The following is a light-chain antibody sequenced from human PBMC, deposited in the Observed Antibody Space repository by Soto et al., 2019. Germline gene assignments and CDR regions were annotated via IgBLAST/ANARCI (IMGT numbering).Light chain of an antibody. V-gene: IGKV3-15*01. CDR3: QQYDNWPLT. CDR2: GTS. J-gene: IGKJ4*01. Sequence: EIVMTQSPATLSVSPGERVTLSCRASQSVSSNLAWYQQKPGQASRLLIYGTSTRATGIPARFSGTGSGTEFTLTISSLQSEDFAVYYCQQYDNWPLTFGGGTKVEIK. CDR1: QSVSSN.